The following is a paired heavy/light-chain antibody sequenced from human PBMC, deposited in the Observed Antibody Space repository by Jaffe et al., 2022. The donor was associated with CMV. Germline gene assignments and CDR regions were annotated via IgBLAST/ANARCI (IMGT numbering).Light chain of an antibody. Sequence: DVLMTQSPLSLPVTLGQPASISCRSSQSLVHSDGNTYLNWFQQRPGQSPRRLIYKVSNRDSGVPDRFSGSGSATDFTLKISRVEAEDVGVYYCMQGTHWPRTFGQGTKVEIK. J-gene: IGKJ1*01. CDR3: MQGTHWPRT. CDR2: KVS. CDR1: QSLVHSDGNTY. V-gene: IGKV2-30*02.
Heavy chain of an antibody. D-gene: IGHD6-6*01. J-gene: IGHJ4*02. CDR1: GFTFSDYA. Sequence: EVQLLESGGGLVQPGGSLRLSCAASGFTFSDYAMTWVRQAPGKGLEWVSTIGGSGDRTYYYYVDPVKGRFAISRDNSRNMLYLQMNNLRVEDTAVYYCAKSMTTHDYWGQGTLVIVSS. CDR3: AKSMTTHDY. V-gene: IGHV3-23*01. CDR2: IGGSGDRT.